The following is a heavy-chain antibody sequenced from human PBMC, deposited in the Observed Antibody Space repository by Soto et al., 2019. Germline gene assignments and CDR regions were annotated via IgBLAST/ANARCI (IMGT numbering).Heavy chain of an antibody. CDR1: GGSISSSSYY. J-gene: IGHJ3*02. CDR2: IYYSGST. V-gene: IGHV4-39*01. CDR3: ARFVRFLEWLPHHDAFDI. Sequence: QLQLQESGPGLVKPSETLSLTCTVSGGSISSSSYYWGWIRQPPGKGMEWIGSIYYSGSTHYNPALNSRVTISVAPSKNQFSLKLSSVTAADTAVYYCARFVRFLEWLPHHDAFDIWGQGTMVTVSS. D-gene: IGHD3-3*01.